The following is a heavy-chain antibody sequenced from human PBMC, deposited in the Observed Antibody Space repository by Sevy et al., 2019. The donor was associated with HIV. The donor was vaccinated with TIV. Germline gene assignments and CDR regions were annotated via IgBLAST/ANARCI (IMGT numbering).Heavy chain of an antibody. CDR3: ARGTRLRFLEWLLSPII. CDR1: GFTFSSYE. J-gene: IGHJ3*02. V-gene: IGHV3-48*03. D-gene: IGHD3-3*01. Sequence: GSLRLSCAASGFTFSSYEMNWVRQAPGKGLEWVSYISSSGSTIYYADSVNGRFTISRDNAKNSLYLQMNSLRAEDTAVYYCARGTRLRFLEWLLSPIIWGQGTMVTVSS. CDR2: ISSSGSTI.